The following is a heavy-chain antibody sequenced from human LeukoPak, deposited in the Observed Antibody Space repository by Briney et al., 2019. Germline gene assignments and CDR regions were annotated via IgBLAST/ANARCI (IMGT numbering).Heavy chain of an antibody. CDR2: INHSGST. D-gene: IGHD3-16*02. Sequence: SETLSLTCAVYGGSFSGYYWSWIRQPPGKGLEWVGEINHSGSTNYNPSLKSRVTISVDTSKKQFSLKLSSVTAADTAVYYCASDYDYVWGSYRSSGSFDYWGQGTLVTVSS. CDR1: GGSFSGYY. J-gene: IGHJ4*02. CDR3: ASDYDYVWGSYRSSGSFDY. V-gene: IGHV4-34*01.